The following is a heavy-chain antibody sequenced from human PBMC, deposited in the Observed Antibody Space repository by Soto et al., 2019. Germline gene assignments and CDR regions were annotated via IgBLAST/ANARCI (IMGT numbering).Heavy chain of an antibody. J-gene: IGHJ4*02. D-gene: IGHD3-9*01. CDR3: ARGDDILTGYLDY. Sequence: SETLSLTCTVSGGSISSYYWSWIRQPPGKGLEWIGYIYYSGSTNYNPSLKSRVTISVDTSKNQFSLKLSSVTAADTAVYYCARGDDILTGYLDYWGQGTLVTVSS. V-gene: IGHV4-59*08. CDR2: IYYSGST. CDR1: GGSISSYY.